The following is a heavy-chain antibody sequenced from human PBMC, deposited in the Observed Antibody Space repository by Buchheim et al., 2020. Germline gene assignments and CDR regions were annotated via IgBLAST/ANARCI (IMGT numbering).Heavy chain of an antibody. J-gene: IGHJ6*03. CDR3: AKHSSSHYFYYYMDV. V-gene: IGHV3-23*01. Sequence: EVQLLESGGKLVQPGGSLRLSCSASGFTFASYAMSWVRQVPGKGLEWVSSITASGAGTHNADSVKGRFTLSRDNFQKPVYLQMNSLTGEDTAIYYCAKHSSSHYFYYYMDVWGTGTT. CDR1: GFTFASYA. CDR2: ITASGAGT. D-gene: IGHD6-13*01.